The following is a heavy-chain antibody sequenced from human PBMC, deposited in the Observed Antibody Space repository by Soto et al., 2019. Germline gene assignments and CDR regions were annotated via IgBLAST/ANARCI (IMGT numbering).Heavy chain of an antibody. CDR2: IYYSGST. CDR3: ARDSRRDSSGYYLHYYSGMDV. V-gene: IGHV4-31*03. CDR1: GGPISSGGYY. D-gene: IGHD3-22*01. J-gene: IGHJ6*02. Sequence: SETLSLTCTVSGGPISSGGYYWSWIRQHPGKGLEWIGYIYYSGSTYYNPSLKSRVTISVDTSKNQFSLKLSSVTAADTAVYYCARDSRRDSSGYYLHYYSGMDVWGQGTTVTVSS.